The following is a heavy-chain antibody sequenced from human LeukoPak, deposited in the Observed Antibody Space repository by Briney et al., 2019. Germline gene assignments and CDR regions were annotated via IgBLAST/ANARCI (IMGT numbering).Heavy chain of an antibody. J-gene: IGHJ4*02. CDR2: ISGYNGNT. CDR3: GRSREGLYSGSSLDY. Sequence: ASVKVSCKASGYTFSYYGISWVRQAPGQGLEWMGWISGYNGNTNYAQKLQGRVTMTTDTSTSTAYMELRSLKSDDTAVYYCGRSREGLYSGSSLDYWGQGTLVTVSS. CDR1: GYTFSYYG. V-gene: IGHV1-18*01. D-gene: IGHD1-26*01.